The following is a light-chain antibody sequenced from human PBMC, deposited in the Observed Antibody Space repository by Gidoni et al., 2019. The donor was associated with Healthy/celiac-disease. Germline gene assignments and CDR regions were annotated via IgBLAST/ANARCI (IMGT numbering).Light chain of an antibody. J-gene: IGKJ5*01. CDR3: QQYDNLPIT. CDR2: DAS. CDR1: QDISNY. V-gene: IGKV1-33*01. Sequence: DIQMTQSPSSLSASVGDRVTITCQASQDISNYLNWYQQKPGEAPKLLIYDASNLETGVPSRCSGSGAGTDFTFTISSRQPEDIATYYCQQYDNLPITFGQGTRLEIK.